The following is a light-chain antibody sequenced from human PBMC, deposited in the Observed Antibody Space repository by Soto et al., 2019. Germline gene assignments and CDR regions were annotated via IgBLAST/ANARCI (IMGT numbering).Light chain of an antibody. V-gene: IGKV3-11*01. CDR2: DAS. Sequence: EIALTQSPATLSLSPGDSATLSCRASQSISSYLAWYQQKPGQPPRLLIYDASNRATGIPARFSGSGSGTDLTLTISSLEPEDFVIYYCQQRSDWLTFGGGTKVDIK. CDR1: QSISSY. J-gene: IGKJ4*01. CDR3: QQRSDWLT.